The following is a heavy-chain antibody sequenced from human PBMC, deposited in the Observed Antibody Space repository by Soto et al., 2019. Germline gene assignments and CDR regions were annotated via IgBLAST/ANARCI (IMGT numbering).Heavy chain of an antibody. CDR2: ITHTGGF. Sequence: SETLSLTCAVYGGSFTDYYWSWIRQPPGKGLEWIGEITHTGGFDSNPSLGSRATISVDTTKNQFSLKLSSVTTADTALYYCARGRQRPSAAYKGHGYYGMDVWGQGTTVTVSS. CDR1: GGSFTDYY. D-gene: IGHD2-2*01. CDR3: ARGRQRPSAAYKGHGYYGMDV. J-gene: IGHJ6*02. V-gene: IGHV4-34*01.